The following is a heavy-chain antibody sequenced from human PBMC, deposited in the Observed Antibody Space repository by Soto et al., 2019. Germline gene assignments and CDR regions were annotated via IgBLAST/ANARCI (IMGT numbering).Heavy chain of an antibody. CDR1: GGSISSSSYY. CDR2: IYYSGST. V-gene: IGHV4-39*01. D-gene: IGHD4-17*01. CDR3: ARVNGDLEESIDY. J-gene: IGHJ4*02. Sequence: SETLSLTCTVSGGSISSSSYYWGWIRQPPGKGLEWIGSIYYSGSTYYNPSLKSRVTISVDTSKNQFSLKLSSVTAADTAVYYCARVNGDLEESIDYWGQGTLVTVSS.